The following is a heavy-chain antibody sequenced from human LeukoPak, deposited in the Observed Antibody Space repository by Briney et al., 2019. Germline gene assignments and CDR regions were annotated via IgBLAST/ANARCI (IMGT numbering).Heavy chain of an antibody. CDR1: GFTFSSYA. Sequence: HLGGSLRLSCAVSGFTFSSYAMSWVRQAPGKGLEWVSAISSGGSTYYADSVKGRFTISRDNSKNTLYLQMNSLRAEDTAVYYCAKLDSSGKYPDYWGQGTLVTVSS. CDR3: AKLDSSGKYPDY. J-gene: IGHJ4*02. V-gene: IGHV3-23*01. CDR2: ISSGGST. D-gene: IGHD3-10*01.